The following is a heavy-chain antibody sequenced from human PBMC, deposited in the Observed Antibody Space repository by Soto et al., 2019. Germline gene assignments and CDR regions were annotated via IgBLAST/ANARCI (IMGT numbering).Heavy chain of an antibody. V-gene: IGHV1-2*02. J-gene: IGHJ6*02. CDR2: INPNSGGT. Sequence: QVQLVQSGAEVKKPGASVKVSCKASGYTFTGYYMHWVRQAPGQGLEWMGWINPNSGGTNYAQKLQGGVTMTRDPSISTAYMELSRLRSDDTAVYYCARDLTLVATTASYYYGMDVWGQGTTVTVSS. CDR3: ARDLTLVATTASYYYGMDV. D-gene: IGHD5-12*01. CDR1: GYTFTGYY.